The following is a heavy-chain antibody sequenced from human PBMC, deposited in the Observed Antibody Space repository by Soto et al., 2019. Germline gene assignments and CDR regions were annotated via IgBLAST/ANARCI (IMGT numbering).Heavy chain of an antibody. V-gene: IGHV3-23*01. D-gene: IGHD2-2*01. Sequence: GGSLRLSCAASGLTFSSYAVSWVRQAPGKGLEWVSAISGSGGSTYYADSVKGRFTISRDNSKNTLYLQMNSLRAEDTAVYYCAKRSCSSTSCQPPYYYYYMDVWGKGTTVTVSS. CDR1: GLTFSSYA. CDR3: AKRSCSSTSCQPPYYYYYMDV. CDR2: ISGSGGST. J-gene: IGHJ6*03.